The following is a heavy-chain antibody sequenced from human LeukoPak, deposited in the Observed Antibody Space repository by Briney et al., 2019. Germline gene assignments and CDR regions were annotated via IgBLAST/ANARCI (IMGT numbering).Heavy chain of an antibody. CDR3: AKAWGQWGTGEYYFDY. V-gene: IGHV3-23*01. J-gene: IGHJ4*02. D-gene: IGHD3-16*01. CDR2: VSGTGGST. CDR1: GFTFSSYG. Sequence: PGGSLRLSCAASGFTFSSYGMNWVRQAPGKGLEWVSGVSGTGGSTYYADSVKGRFTISRDNSKNTLYLQMNSLRAEDTAVYYCAKAWGQWGTGEYYFDYWGQGTLVTVSS.